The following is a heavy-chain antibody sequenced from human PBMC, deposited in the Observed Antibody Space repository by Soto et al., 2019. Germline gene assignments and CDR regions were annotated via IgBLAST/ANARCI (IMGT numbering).Heavy chain of an antibody. J-gene: IGHJ4*02. D-gene: IGHD6-13*01. Sequence: GGSLRLSCAASGFTVSSNYMSWVRQAPGKGLEWVSVIYSGGSTYYADSVKGRFTISRDNSKNTLYLQMNSLRAEDTAVYYCARGPTGWYSSSWYGLVFDYWGQGTLVTVSS. V-gene: IGHV3-53*01. CDR2: IYSGGST. CDR3: ARGPTGWYSSSWYGLVFDY. CDR1: GFTVSSNY.